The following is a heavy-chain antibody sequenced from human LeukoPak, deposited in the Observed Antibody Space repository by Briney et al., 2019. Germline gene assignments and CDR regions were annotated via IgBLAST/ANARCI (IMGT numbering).Heavy chain of an antibody. CDR1: RFTVSYNY. Sequence: PGGSLRLSCAALRFTVSYNYMSWVRQAPGKGLEGVSIVYRGGSTYYADSVKGRFTISRDNSKNTLYLEMNSLRAEDTAIYYCARGGYNTSYYFDCWGQGTLVTVSS. D-gene: IGHD1-14*01. CDR3: ARGGYNTSYYFDC. V-gene: IGHV3-53*01. J-gene: IGHJ4*01. CDR2: VYRGGST.